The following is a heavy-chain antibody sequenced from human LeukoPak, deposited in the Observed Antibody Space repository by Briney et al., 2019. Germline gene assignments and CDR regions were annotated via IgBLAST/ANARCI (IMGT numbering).Heavy chain of an antibody. CDR2: ISAYNGNT. J-gene: IGHJ4*02. CDR1: GYTFTSYG. V-gene: IGHV1-18*01. CDR3: ARWSRGVGYCSGGSCYPDY. D-gene: IGHD2-15*01. Sequence: GASVKVSCKASGYTFTSYGISWVRQAPGQGLEWMGWISAYNGNTNYAQKLQGRVTMTTDTSTSTAYMELRSLRSDDTAVYYCARWSRGVGYCSGGSCYPDYWGQGTLVTVSS.